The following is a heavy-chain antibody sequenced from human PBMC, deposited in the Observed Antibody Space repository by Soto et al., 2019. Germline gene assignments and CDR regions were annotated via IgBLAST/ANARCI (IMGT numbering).Heavy chain of an antibody. J-gene: IGHJ4*02. CDR1: GFTFSDYH. D-gene: IGHD2-15*01. CDR3: ARGHGYCSGGTCSQFDY. Sequence: LRLSCDASGFTFSDYHMSWIRQAPGKGLEWVSYISSSGSTIYIAVSVEGRFTISRDNARKSLHLQMNSLRAEDTAIYYCARGHGYCSGGTCSQFDYWGQGTQVTVSS. CDR2: ISSSGSTI. V-gene: IGHV3-11*01.